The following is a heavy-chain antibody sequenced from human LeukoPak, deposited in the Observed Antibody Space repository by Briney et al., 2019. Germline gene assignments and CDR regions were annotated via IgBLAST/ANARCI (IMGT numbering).Heavy chain of an antibody. V-gene: IGHV3-48*01. CDR3: TRDLES. CDR2: ISSGGSVM. CDR1: GYTFSDYT. J-gene: IGHJ4*02. Sequence: GGSLRLSCGASGYTFSDYTMNWVCQAPGKGPEWISYISSGGSVMHYADSVKGRFTISRDNVENSLYLQMNSLRVEDTAVYYCTRDLESWGQGVLVTVSS.